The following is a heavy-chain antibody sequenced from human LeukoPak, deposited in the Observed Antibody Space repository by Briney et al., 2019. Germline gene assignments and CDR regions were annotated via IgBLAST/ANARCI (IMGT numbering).Heavy chain of an antibody. CDR3: ARDGARTRLILVGVTTSYMDV. D-gene: IGHD1-26*01. Sequence: ASVKVSCKASGYTFTGYYMHWVRQAPGQGLEWMGWINPNSGGTNYAQKFQGRVTMTRDTSISTAYMELSRLRSDDTAVYYCARDGARTRLILVGVTTSYMDVWGKGTTVTVSS. CDR2: INPNSGGT. V-gene: IGHV1-2*02. CDR1: GYTFTGYY. J-gene: IGHJ6*03.